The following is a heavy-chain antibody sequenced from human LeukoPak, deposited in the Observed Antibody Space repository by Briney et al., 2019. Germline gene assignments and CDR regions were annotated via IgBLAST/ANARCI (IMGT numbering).Heavy chain of an antibody. V-gene: IGHV4-34*01. CDR1: GGSFSGYY. CDR2: INHSGST. J-gene: IGHJ6*02. Sequence: SETLSLTCAVYGGSFSGYYWSWIRQPSGKGLEWIGEINHSGSTNYNPSLKSRVTISVDTSKNQFSLKLSSVTAADTAVYYCARFVIPGGPKYCSSTSCRRNGMDVWGQGTTVTVSS. D-gene: IGHD2-2*01. CDR3: ARFVIPGGPKYCSSTSCRRNGMDV.